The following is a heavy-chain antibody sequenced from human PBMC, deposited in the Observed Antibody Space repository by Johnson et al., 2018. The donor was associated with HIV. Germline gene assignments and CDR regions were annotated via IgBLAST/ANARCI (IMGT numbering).Heavy chain of an antibody. CDR3: ARALGYYDFWSGYYHDSFDI. CDR2: ISSNGGST. D-gene: IGHD3-3*01. J-gene: IGHJ3*02. Sequence: VQLVESGGGLVQPGGSLRLSCAASGFTFSSYAMHWVRQAPGKGLEYVSAISSNGGSTYYANSVKGRFTISRDNSKNTLYLQMGSLRAEDMAVYYCARALGYYDFWSGYYHDSFDIWGQGTMVTVSS. CDR1: GFTFSSYA. V-gene: IGHV3-64*01.